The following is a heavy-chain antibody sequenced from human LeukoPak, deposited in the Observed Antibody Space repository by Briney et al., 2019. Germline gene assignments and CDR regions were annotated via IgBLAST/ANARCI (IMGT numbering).Heavy chain of an antibody. D-gene: IGHD6-13*01. CDR1: GFTVSSNY. CDR3: AGAPPRITAAADLFDP. CDR2: IYSGGST. J-gene: IGHJ5*02. V-gene: IGHV3-53*01. Sequence: GGSLRLSCAASGFTVSSNYMSWVRQAPGRGLEWVSVIYSGGSTYYADSVKGRFTISRDNSKNTLYLQMNSLRAEDTAVYYCAGAPPRITAAADLFDPWGQGTLVTVSS.